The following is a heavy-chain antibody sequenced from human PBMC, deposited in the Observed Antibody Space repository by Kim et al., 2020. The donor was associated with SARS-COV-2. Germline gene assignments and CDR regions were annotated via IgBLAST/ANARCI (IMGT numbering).Heavy chain of an antibody. Sequence: VKGRFTISRDNAKDTLYLQLNSLRIDDTALYYCATDLAQWLASRYFYGMDVWGQGTTVTVSS. CDR3: ATDLAQWLASRYFYGMDV. D-gene: IGHD6-19*01. J-gene: IGHJ6*02. V-gene: IGHV3-30*02.